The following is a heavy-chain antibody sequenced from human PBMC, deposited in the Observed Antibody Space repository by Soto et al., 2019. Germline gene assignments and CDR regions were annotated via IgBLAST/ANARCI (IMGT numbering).Heavy chain of an antibody. CDR1: GYTFTSYG. V-gene: IGHV1-18*01. CDR3: ARRARPNFWSGYYTGSPYYYYYYGMDV. D-gene: IGHD3-3*01. CDR2: ISAYNGNT. Sequence: GASVKVSCKASGYTFTSYGISWVRQAPGQGLEWMGWISAYNGNTNYAQKLQARVTMTTDTSTSTAYMELRSLRSDDTAVYYCARRARPNFWSGYYTGSPYYYYYYGMDVWGQGTTVNVSS. J-gene: IGHJ6*02.